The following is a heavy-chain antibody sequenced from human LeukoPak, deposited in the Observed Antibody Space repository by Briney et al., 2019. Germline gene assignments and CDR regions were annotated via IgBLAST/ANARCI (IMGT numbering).Heavy chain of an antibody. J-gene: IGHJ4*02. V-gene: IGHV1-8*02. CDR2: MNPNSGNT. Sequence: ASVKVSCKASGYTFTGYYMHWVRQATGQGLEWMGWMNPNSGNTGYAQKFQGRVTMTRNTSISTAYMELSSLRSEDTAVYYCARGRCGGKYSSSRCTNDYWGQGTLVTVSS. D-gene: IGHD6-13*01. CDR3: ARGRCGGKYSSSRCTNDY. CDR1: GYTFTGYY.